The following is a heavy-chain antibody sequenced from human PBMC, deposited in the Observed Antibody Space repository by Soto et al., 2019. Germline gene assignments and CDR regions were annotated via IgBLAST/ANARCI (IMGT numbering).Heavy chain of an antibody. CDR2: ISWNSGSI. CDR1: GFTFDDYA. D-gene: IGHD4-17*01. J-gene: IGHJ3*02. V-gene: IGHV3-9*01. Sequence: GGSLRLSCAASGFTFDDYAMHWVRQAPGKGLEWVSGISWNSGSIGYADSVKGRFTISRDNAKNSLYLQMNSLRAEDTALYYCAKDPTAALTVTTGAFDIWGQGTMVTVSS. CDR3: AKDPTAALTVTTGAFDI.